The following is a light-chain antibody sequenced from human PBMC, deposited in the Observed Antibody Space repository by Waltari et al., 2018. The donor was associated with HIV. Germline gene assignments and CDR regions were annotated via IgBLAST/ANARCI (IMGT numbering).Light chain of an antibody. Sequence: QSELTQPPSVSAAPGQRVTISCTGSSSNIGAGYDVHWYQQVPGRAPKVVIYGNSKRPSGVPDRFSGSKSGSSASLVITGLQSEDDADYYCQSYDSNLSGLFGGGTKVTVL. CDR2: GNS. CDR1: SSNIGAGYD. J-gene: IGLJ2*01. CDR3: QSYDSNLSGL. V-gene: IGLV1-40*01.